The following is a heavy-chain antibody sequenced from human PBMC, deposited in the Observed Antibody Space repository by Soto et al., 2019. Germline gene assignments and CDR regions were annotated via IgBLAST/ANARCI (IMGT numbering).Heavy chain of an antibody. D-gene: IGHD6-19*01. V-gene: IGHV4-59*01. CDR3: ARDRQAVAGNYYYYGLDV. J-gene: IGHJ6*02. Sequence: PSETLSLTCTVSGGSISSYYWSWIRQPPGKGLEWIGYIYYSGRTNYNPSLKSRVTLSVDTSNSRFSLKLSSVTAADTAVYYSARDRQAVAGNYYYYGLDVWGQGTTVTVSS. CDR2: IYYSGRT. CDR1: GGSISSYY.